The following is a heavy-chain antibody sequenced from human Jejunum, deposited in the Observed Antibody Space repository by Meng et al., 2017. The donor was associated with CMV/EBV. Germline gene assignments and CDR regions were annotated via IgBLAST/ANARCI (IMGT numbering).Heavy chain of an antibody. CDR3: AKDRGGGEYYFDY. Sequence: EVQLLESGGGLVQPGGSLRLSCAASGFIFSDYAMSWVRQAPGKGLEWVSTILKSGDSTYHADSVKGRFTISRDNSKSTLYLQMNSLAAEDTAVYYCAKDRGGGEYYFDYWGQGTLVTVYS. D-gene: IGHD3-16*01. CDR1: GFIFSDYA. J-gene: IGHJ4*02. CDR2: ILKSGDST. V-gene: IGHV3-23*01.